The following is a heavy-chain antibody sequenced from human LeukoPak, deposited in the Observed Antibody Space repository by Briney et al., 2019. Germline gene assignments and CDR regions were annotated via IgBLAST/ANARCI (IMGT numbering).Heavy chain of an antibody. CDR2: IWYDGSNK. V-gene: IGHV3-33*01. D-gene: IGHD1-7*01. CDR1: GFTFSSYG. CDR3: AGGGELELPY. Sequence: PGRSLRLSCAASGFTFSSYGMHWVRQAPGKGLEWVAVIWYDGSNKYYADSVKRRFTISRDNSKNTLYLQMNSLRAEDTAVYYCAGGGELELPYWGQGTLVTVSS. J-gene: IGHJ4*02.